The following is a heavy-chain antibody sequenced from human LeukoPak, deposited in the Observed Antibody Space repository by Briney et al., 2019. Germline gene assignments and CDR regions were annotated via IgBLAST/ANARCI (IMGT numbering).Heavy chain of an antibody. CDR2: IDNSGNT. D-gene: IGHD1-1*01. V-gene: IGHV4-59*01. J-gene: IGHJ5*02. CDR3: ATSTGTTYTWFDP. CDR1: GGSISSDY. Sequence: SETLSLTCTVSGGSISSDYWSWIRQPPGKGLEWIGYIDNSGNTNYNPSLKSRVTISVDTPKDQFSLRLSSVTAADTAAYYCATSTGTTYTWFDPWGQGTLVTVSP.